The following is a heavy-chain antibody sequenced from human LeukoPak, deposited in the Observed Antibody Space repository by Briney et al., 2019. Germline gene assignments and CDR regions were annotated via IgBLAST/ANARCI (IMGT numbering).Heavy chain of an antibody. Sequence: ASVKVSCKASGGTFSNYAVSWVRQAPGQGLEWMGEIIPIFGTTNYAQKFQGRVTITADESTSTAYLDLSSLRSEDTAVYYCVRDGDYGWESCFDCWGQGTLVTVSS. J-gene: IGHJ4*02. V-gene: IGHV1-69*13. CDR2: IIPIFGTT. D-gene: IGHD3-10*01. CDR3: VRDGDYGWESCFDC. CDR1: GGTFSNYA.